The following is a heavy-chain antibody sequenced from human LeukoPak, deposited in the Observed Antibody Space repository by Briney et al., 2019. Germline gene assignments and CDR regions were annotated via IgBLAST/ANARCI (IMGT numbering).Heavy chain of an antibody. J-gene: IGHJ4*02. D-gene: IGHD6-19*01. CDR1: GFTFSSYS. CDR3: ARPKWKAVAGNGY. Sequence: GGSLRFSCAASGFTFSSYSMNWVRQAPGKGLEWVSSISSSSSYIYYADSVKGRFTISRDNAKNSLYLQMNSLRAEDTAVYYCARPKWKAVAGNGYWGQGTLVTVSS. CDR2: ISSSSSYI. V-gene: IGHV3-21*01.